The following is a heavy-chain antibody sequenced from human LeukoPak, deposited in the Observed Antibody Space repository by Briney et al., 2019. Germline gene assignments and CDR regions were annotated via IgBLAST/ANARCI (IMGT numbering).Heavy chain of an antibody. CDR1: GGSFSGYY. D-gene: IGHD2-2*01. Sequence: SETLSLTCAVYGGSFSGYYWSWIRQPPGKGLEWIGEINHSGSTNYNRSLKSRVTISVDTSKNQFSLKLSSVTAADTAVYYCAIDCSSTSCYRAPAGYWGQGTLVTVSS. J-gene: IGHJ4*02. CDR2: INHSGST. CDR3: AIDCSSTSCYRAPAGY. V-gene: IGHV4-34*01.